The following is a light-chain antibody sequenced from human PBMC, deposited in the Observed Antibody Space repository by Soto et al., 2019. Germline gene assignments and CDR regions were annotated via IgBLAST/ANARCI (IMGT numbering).Light chain of an antibody. CDR2: EVS. CDR3: SSYTSSSTLV. Sequence: QSALTQPASVSGSPGQSITISCTGTGSDVGSYKYVSWYQQHPGKAPNLIIFEVSNRPSGVSDRFSGSKSGNTASLTISGLQPEDEADYYCSSYTSSSTLVFGGGTQLTVL. V-gene: IGLV2-14*01. CDR1: GSDVGSYKY. J-gene: IGLJ2*01.